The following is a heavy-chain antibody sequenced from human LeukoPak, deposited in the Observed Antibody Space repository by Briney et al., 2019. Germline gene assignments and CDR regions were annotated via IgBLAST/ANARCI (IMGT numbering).Heavy chain of an antibody. CDR1: GITFSDYW. J-gene: IGHJ4*02. V-gene: IGHV3-74*01. D-gene: IGHD2-15*01. CDR3: ARARYCSGGSCYSDS. CDR2: IESDGSST. Sequence: GGSLRLSCVVSGITFSDYWMNWVRQAPGKGLVWVSRIESDGSSTDYADSVRGRFTISRVNAKNTLYLQLTSLSAEDTAVYYCARARYCSGGSCYSDSWGQGTLVTVSS.